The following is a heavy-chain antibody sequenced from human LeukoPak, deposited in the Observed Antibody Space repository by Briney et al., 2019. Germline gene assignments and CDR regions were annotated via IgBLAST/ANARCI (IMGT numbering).Heavy chain of an antibody. D-gene: IGHD3-9*01. V-gene: IGHV6-1*01. CDR2: TYYRSKWYN. CDR3: ARALRYFAWCESMFDP. CDR1: GDSFTSNGAT. Sequence: SHTLTLTCTVSGDSFTSNGATWNWITQSPGIDLKWWVRTYYRSKWYNEYAVAVKSIITINPANSKNQVSLQLNSVTPEDTAVYYCARALRYFAWCESMFDPWGQGTLVTVSS. J-gene: IGHJ5*02.